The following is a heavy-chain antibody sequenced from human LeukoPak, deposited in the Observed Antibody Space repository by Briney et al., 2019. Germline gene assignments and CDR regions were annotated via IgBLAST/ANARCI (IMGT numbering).Heavy chain of an antibody. Sequence: PGGPLRLSCAPSGFPFSSYPMHGARQAPGKGLEWVAVISYDGSNKYYADSVKGRFTISRDNSKNTLYLQMNSLRAEDTAVYYCASGVDTAMVWGQGTLVTVSS. V-gene: IGHV3-30-3*01. CDR1: GFPFSSYP. D-gene: IGHD5-18*01. J-gene: IGHJ4*02. CDR3: ASGVDTAMV. CDR2: ISYDGSNK.